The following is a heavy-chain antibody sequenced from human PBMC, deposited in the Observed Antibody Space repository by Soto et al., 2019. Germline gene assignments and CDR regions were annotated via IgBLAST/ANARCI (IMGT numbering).Heavy chain of an antibody. D-gene: IGHD2-21*02. CDR2: INPNSGAT. V-gene: IGHV1-2*02. J-gene: IGHJ3*02. Sequence: QVQLVQSGAEVKKPGASVKVSCKASGYTFTAYYLHWVRQAPGQGLEWMGWINPNSGATNYAQKFHGRATVTRYTSINTVYMEMSRLRSDDTAIDYCARDRGVVTAYIWGQGTMVTGSS. CDR1: GYTFTAYY. CDR3: ARDRGVVTAYI.